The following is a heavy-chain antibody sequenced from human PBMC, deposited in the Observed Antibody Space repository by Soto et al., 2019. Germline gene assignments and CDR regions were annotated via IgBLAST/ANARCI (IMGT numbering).Heavy chain of an antibody. D-gene: IGHD6-6*01. Sequence: GESLKISCKGSGYSFTSYWIGWVRQMPGKGLEWMGIIYPGDSDTRYSLSFQGQVTISADKSISTAYLQWSSLKASDTAMYYCARHGSIAARRGDYYYGMDVWGQGTTVTVSS. V-gene: IGHV5-51*01. J-gene: IGHJ6*02. CDR2: IYPGDSDT. CDR1: GYSFTSYW. CDR3: ARHGSIAARRGDYYYGMDV.